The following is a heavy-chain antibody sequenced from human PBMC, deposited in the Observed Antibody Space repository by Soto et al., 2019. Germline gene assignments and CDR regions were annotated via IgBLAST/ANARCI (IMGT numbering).Heavy chain of an antibody. J-gene: IGHJ4*02. V-gene: IGHV3-23*01. CDR1: GFTFSSYA. CDR3: AKVSSPYCSSTSCYLDY. Sequence: EVQPLESGGGLVQPGGSLRLSCAASGFTFSSYAMSWVRQAPGKGLEWVSAISGSGGSTYYADSVKGRFTISRDNSKNTLYLQMNSLRAEDTAVYYCAKVSSPYCSSTSCYLDYWGQGTLVTVSS. D-gene: IGHD2-2*01. CDR2: ISGSGGST.